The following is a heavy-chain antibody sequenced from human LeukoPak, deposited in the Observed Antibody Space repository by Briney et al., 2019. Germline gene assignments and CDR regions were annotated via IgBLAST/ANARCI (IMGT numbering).Heavy chain of an antibody. Sequence: GGSLRLSCSASGFTFSSYAMHWVRQAPGKGLEYVSAISSNGGSTYYADSVKGRFTISRDNSKNTLYLQMSSLRAEDTAVYYCAKNQHIVVVPAADWFDPWGQGTLVTVSS. J-gene: IGHJ5*02. D-gene: IGHD2-2*01. V-gene: IGHV3-64D*06. CDR3: AKNQHIVVVPAADWFDP. CDR2: ISSNGGST. CDR1: GFTFSSYA.